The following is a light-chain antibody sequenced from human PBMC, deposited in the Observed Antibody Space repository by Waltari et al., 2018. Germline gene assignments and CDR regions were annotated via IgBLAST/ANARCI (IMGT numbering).Light chain of an antibody. CDR1: QGILKS. V-gene: IGKV1-NL1*01. Sequence: DIQMTQSPSSLSASVGDRVTITCRASQGILKSLAWYRRRPGKAPELLLFATSRLENGVPSSFTGLESGTDYTLAISSLQPDDVATYYCQQYYTSPPTFGQGTRVDLK. CDR3: QQYYTSPPT. J-gene: IGKJ1*01. CDR2: ATS.